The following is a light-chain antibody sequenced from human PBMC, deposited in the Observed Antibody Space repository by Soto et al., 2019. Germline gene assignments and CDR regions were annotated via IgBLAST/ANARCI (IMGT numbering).Light chain of an antibody. CDR3: QRYNNWPLT. Sequence: EIVMTQSPATLSVSPGERVTLSCRASQGIGSTLAWYQQKPGQTPRLLIYGASTRATGVPARFSGSGSGTEFTLTINSLQSEDFAVYYCQRYNNWPLTFGGGTKVEIK. CDR1: QGIGST. J-gene: IGKJ4*01. CDR2: GAS. V-gene: IGKV3-15*01.